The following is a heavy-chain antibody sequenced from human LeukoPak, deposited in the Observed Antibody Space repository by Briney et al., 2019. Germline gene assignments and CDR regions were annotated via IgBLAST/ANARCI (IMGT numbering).Heavy chain of an antibody. J-gene: IGHJ4*02. CDR1: GFTFSSYA. CDR3: ARDRQYSSSWLDY. D-gene: IGHD6-13*01. CDR2: ISYGGSNK. V-gene: IGHV3-30-3*01. Sequence: GGSLRLSCAASGFTFSSYAMHWVRQAPGKGLEWVAVISYGGSNKYYADSVKGRFTISRDNSKNTLYLQMNSLRAEDTAVYYCARDRQYSSSWLDYWGQGTLVTVSS.